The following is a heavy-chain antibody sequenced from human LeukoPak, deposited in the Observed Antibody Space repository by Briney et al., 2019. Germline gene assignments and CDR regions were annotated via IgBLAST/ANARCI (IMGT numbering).Heavy chain of an antibody. Sequence: SETLSLTCTVSAGSISNYYWSWIRQPAGKGLEWIGRISSRGSTNYNPSLKSRVTISVDTSKNQFSLKLSSVTAADTAVYYCARSGSADYGSGSYHPFDYWGQGTLVTVSS. CDR1: AGSISNYY. CDR2: ISSRGST. CDR3: ARSGSADYGSGSYHPFDY. V-gene: IGHV4-4*07. D-gene: IGHD3-10*01. J-gene: IGHJ4*02.